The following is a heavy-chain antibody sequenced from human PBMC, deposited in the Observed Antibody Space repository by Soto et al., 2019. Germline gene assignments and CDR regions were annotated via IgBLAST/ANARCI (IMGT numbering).Heavy chain of an antibody. D-gene: IGHD6-13*01. CDR3: ATHSSSWSYYCDY. CDR1: GFTFSSYA. V-gene: IGHV3-23*01. J-gene: IGHJ4*02. Sequence: EVQLLESGGGLVQPGGSLRLSCAASGFTFSSYAMSWVRQAPGKGLEWVSAISGSGGSTYYADSVKGRFTVSRDNSKNTLYLQMNSLRAEDTAVYYCATHSSSWSYYCDYWGQGTLVTVSS. CDR2: ISGSGGST.